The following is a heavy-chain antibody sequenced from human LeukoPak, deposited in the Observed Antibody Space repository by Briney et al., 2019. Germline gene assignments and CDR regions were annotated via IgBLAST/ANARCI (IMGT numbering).Heavy chain of an antibody. CDR1: GGSFSGYY. CDR3: ARARYYYDSSGYYPPSAFDI. D-gene: IGHD3-22*01. Sequence: SETLSLTCAVYGGSFSGYYWSWIRQPPGKGLEWIGEINHSGSTNYNPSLKSRVTISVDTSKNQFSLKLSSVTAADTAVYYCARARYYYDSSGYYPPSAFDIWGQGTMDTVSS. J-gene: IGHJ3*02. V-gene: IGHV4-34*01. CDR2: INHSGST.